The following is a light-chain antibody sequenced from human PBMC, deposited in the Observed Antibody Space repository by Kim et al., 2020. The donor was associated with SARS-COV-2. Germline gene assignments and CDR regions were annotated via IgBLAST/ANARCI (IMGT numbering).Light chain of an antibody. CDR3: SSYAGSYTWV. J-gene: IGLJ3*02. V-gene: IGLV2-11*01. CDR2: DVT. Sequence: QSVLTQPRSVSGSPGQSVTISCTGTSSDVGGYSYVSWYQQHPGKAPKLMIYDVTKRPSGVPDRFSGSKSGNTASLTISGLQAEDETDYYCSSYAGSYTWVFGGGTQLTVL. CDR1: SSDVGGYSY.